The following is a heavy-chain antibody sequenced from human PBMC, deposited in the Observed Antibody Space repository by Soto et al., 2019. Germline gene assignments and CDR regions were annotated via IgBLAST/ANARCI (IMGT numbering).Heavy chain of an antibody. D-gene: IGHD1-26*01. CDR3: ARENTRSYLGRGEVDY. CDR1: GFTFSSYS. CDR2: ISSSSSTI. J-gene: IGHJ4*02. Sequence: GGSLRLSCAASGFTFSSYSMNWVRQAPGKGLEWVSYISSSSSTIYYADSVKGRFTISRDNAKNSLYLQMNSLRDEDTAVYYCARENTRSYLGRGEVDYWGQGTLVTVSS. V-gene: IGHV3-48*02.